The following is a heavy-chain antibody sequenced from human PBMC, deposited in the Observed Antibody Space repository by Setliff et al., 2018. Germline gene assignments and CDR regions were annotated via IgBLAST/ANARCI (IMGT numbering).Heavy chain of an antibody. CDR1: GYTFTNYY. Sequence: ASVKVSCKASGYTFTNYYLHWVRQAPGQGLEWMGWISTYNGDTDYAQKLQDRLTMTTDTSTNTAYMELRSLRSDDTAVYYCARDRYYDSSGYYVSWGQGTLVTVSS. J-gene: IGHJ4*02. CDR2: ISTYNGDT. CDR3: ARDRYYDSSGYYVS. D-gene: IGHD3-22*01. V-gene: IGHV1-18*04.